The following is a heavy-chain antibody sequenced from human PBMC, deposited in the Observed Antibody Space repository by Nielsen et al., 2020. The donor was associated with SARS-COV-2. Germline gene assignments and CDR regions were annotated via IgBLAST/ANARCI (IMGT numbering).Heavy chain of an antibody. CDR3: AKGGYSYGYDAFDI. CDR1: GFTFSSHA. CDR2: ISYDGSNE. V-gene: IGHV3-30*04. Sequence: GESLKISCAASGFTFSSHAMHWVRQAPGKGLEWVAIISYDGSNEYYADSVKGRFTISRDNSKNTLYLQMNSLRAEDTAVYYCAKGGYSYGYDAFDIWGQGTMVTVSS. D-gene: IGHD5-18*01. J-gene: IGHJ3*02.